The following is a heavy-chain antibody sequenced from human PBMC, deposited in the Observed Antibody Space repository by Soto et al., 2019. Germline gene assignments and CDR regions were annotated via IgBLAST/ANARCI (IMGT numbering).Heavy chain of an antibody. V-gene: IGHV4-4*02. Sequence: SETLSLTCVVSDGSINSNNWWSWVRQPPGKGLEWIGEIYHSGSTNYNPSLKSRVTISVDKSKNQFSLKLSSVTAADTAVYYCAGPPLLYDYMDVWGKGTTVTVSS. D-gene: IGHD2-15*01. CDR3: AGPPLLYDYMDV. CDR2: IYHSGST. J-gene: IGHJ6*03. CDR1: DGSINSNNW.